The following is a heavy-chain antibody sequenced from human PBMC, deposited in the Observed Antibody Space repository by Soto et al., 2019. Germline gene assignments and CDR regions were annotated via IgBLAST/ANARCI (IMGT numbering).Heavy chain of an antibody. D-gene: IGHD1-1*01. V-gene: IGHV4-4*07. CDR3: VRDGTKTLRDWFDP. J-gene: IGHJ5*02. CDR1: GASISCFY. Sequence: SETLSLTCTVSGASISCFYWSWIRKSAGKGLEWIGRIYATGTTDYNPSLKSRVMMSVDTSKKQSSLKLRSVTAADTAVYYCVRDGTKTLRDWFDPWGQGISVTVSS. CDR2: IYATGTT.